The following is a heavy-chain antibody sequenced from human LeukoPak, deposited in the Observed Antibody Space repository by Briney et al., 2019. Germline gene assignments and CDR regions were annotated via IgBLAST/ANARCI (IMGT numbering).Heavy chain of an antibody. CDR1: GGSISNYY. CDR3: ARRGGSGSSYWFDP. D-gene: IGHD1-26*01. J-gene: IGHJ5*02. CDR2: VYSSGST. Sequence: SETLSLTCTASGGSISNYYWSWIRQPPGKGLEWIGYVYSSGSTKYNPSLNSRVTISLDTSKSQFSLRLSSVTVADTAVYYCARRGGSGSSYWFDPWGQGTLVTVSS. V-gene: IGHV4-59*08.